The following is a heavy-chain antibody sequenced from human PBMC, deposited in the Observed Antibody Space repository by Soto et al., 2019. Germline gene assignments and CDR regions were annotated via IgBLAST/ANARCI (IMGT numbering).Heavy chain of an antibody. CDR1: GYTFTSYD. V-gene: IGHV1-8*01. D-gene: IGHD2-2*01. CDR3: ARGQAMHNWFDP. Sequence: ASVKVSCKASGYTFTSYDINWVRQATGQGLEWMGWMDPNSGNTGYAQKFQGRVTMTRNTSISTAHMELSSLRSEDTAVYYCARGQAMHNWFDPWGQGTLVTVSS. CDR2: MDPNSGNT. J-gene: IGHJ5*02.